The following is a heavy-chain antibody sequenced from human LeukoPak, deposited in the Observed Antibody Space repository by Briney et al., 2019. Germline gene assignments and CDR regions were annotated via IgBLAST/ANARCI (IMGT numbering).Heavy chain of an antibody. V-gene: IGHV3-15*01. CDR3: TTTPGYSSGWYDVDY. J-gene: IGHJ4*02. D-gene: IGHD6-19*01. Sequence: GGSLRLSCAASGFTFSNAWMSWVRQAPAKGLEWVGRIKSKTDGGTTDYAAPVKGRFTISRDDSKNTLYLQMNSLQTEDTAVYYCTTTPGYSSGWYDVDYWGQGTLVTVSS. CDR1: GFTFSNAW. CDR2: IKSKTDGGTT.